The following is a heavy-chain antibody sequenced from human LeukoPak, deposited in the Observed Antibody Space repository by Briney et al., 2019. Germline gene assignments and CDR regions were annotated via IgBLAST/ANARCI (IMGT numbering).Heavy chain of an antibody. CDR3: ARGVSYCGGDCYSSYYYYGMDV. J-gene: IGHJ6*02. D-gene: IGHD2-21*02. V-gene: IGHV3-21*01. Sequence: GGSLRLSCAASGFMFSSYSMNWVRQAPGRGLEWVSSISSSSSYLYYADSVKGRFTISRDNAKNSLYLQMNSLRAEDTAVYYCARGVSYCGGDCYSSYYYYGMDVWGQGTTVTVSS. CDR1: GFMFSSYS. CDR2: ISSSSSYL.